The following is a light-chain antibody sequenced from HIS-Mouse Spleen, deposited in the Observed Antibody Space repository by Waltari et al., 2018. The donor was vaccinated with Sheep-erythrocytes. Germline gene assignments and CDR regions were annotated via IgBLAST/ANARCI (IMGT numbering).Light chain of an antibody. Sequence: EILLTYSPTTLSLSPGDTATLYSRASQSVSSYLAWYQQKPGQAPRLLIYDASNRATSIPARFSRSGYETDFTLTISSLEPEDFAVYYCQQRSNWYTFGQGTTLEIK. CDR3: QQRSNWYT. CDR2: DAS. CDR1: QSVSSY. V-gene: IGKV3-11*01. J-gene: IGKJ2*01.